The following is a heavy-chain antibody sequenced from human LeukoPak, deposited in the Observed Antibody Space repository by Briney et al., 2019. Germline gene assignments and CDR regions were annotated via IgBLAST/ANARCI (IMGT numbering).Heavy chain of an antibody. Sequence: GGSLRLSCAVSVFIVADYAMDWVRQAPGKGLEWVSGINWNSDSIGYADSVEGRFTISRDNAKNSLYLQMNSLRAEDTALYYCAQDICTMGRGVLDYWGQGTLVTVSS. CDR3: AQDICTMGRGVLDY. CDR1: VFIVADYA. D-gene: IGHD3-10*01. CDR2: INWNSDSI. V-gene: IGHV3-9*01. J-gene: IGHJ4*02.